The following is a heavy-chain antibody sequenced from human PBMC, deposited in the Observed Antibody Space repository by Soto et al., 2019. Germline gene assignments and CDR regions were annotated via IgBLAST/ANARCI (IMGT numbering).Heavy chain of an antibody. J-gene: IGHJ6*02. Sequence: SVKVSCKASGDTFSSYAISWVRQAPGQGLEWMGGIIPIFGTANYAQKFQGRVTITADESTSTAYMELSSLRSEDTAVYYCARTSVGATLYYYGMDVWGQGTTVTVSS. D-gene: IGHD1-26*01. V-gene: IGHV1-69*13. CDR3: ARTSVGATLYYYGMDV. CDR1: GDTFSSYA. CDR2: IIPIFGTA.